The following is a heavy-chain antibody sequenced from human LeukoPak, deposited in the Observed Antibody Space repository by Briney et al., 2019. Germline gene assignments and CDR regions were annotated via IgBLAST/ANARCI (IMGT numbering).Heavy chain of an antibody. Sequence: GGSLRLSCAASGFTFNNAWMSRVRQAPGKGLEWVGRIKSKTDGGTTEYAAPVKGRFTISRDDSKNTLYLQMNSLKTEDTAVYYCTTDPEGVLLGFGEPANIDYWGQGTLVTVSS. CDR3: TTDPEGVLLGFGEPANIDY. J-gene: IGHJ4*02. CDR1: GFTFNNAW. CDR2: IKSKTDGGTT. V-gene: IGHV3-15*01. D-gene: IGHD3-10*01.